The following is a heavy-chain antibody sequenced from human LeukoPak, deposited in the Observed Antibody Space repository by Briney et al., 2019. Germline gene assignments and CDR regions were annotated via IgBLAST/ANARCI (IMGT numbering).Heavy chain of an antibody. CDR3: AIRRPSTTGTTRRSYYYYYYMDV. CDR1: GGSFSGYY. V-gene: IGHV4-34*01. CDR2: INHSGST. J-gene: IGHJ6*03. Sequence: SETLSLTCAVYGGSFSGYYWSWLRQPPGKGLEWIGEINHSGSTNYNPSFKSPVTISVDTSKNQFSLKLSSVTAADTAVYYCAIRRPSTTGTTRRSYYYYYYMDVWGKGTTVTVSS. D-gene: IGHD1-1*01.